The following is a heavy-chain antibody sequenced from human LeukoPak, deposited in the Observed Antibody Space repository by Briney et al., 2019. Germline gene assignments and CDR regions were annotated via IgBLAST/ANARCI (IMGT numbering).Heavy chain of an antibody. V-gene: IGHV1-69*13. CDR3: ARDPTDITMVRGVISWFDP. Sequence: SVKVSCKASGYTFTSYDINWVRQAPGQGLEWMGGIIPIFGTANYAQKFQGRVTITADESTSTAYMELSSLRSEDTAVYYCARDPTDITMVRGVISWFDPWGQGTLVTVSS. CDR2: IIPIFGTA. CDR1: GYTFTSYD. J-gene: IGHJ5*02. D-gene: IGHD3-10*01.